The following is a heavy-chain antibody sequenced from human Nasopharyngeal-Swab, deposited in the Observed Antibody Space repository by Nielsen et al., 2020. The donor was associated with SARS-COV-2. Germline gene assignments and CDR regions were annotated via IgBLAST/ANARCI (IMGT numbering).Heavy chain of an antibody. Sequence: SETLSLTCAISGGSISSYYWSWIRQPPGKGLEWIGCIHYSGSTYYNPSLKSRVTMAVDTSNNQFSLKVTSVTAADTAVYYCAREQRSGDFWTRHYYNGMDVWGQGTTVTVSS. D-gene: IGHD3/OR15-3a*01. CDR1: GGSISSYY. J-gene: IGHJ6*02. V-gene: IGHV4-59*13. CDR2: IHYSGST. CDR3: AREQRSGDFWTRHYYNGMDV.